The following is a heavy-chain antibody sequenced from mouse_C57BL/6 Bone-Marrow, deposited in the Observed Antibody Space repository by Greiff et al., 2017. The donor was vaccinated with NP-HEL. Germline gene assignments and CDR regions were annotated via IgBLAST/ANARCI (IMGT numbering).Heavy chain of an antibody. CDR1: GYTFTDYY. V-gene: IGHV1-26*01. CDR2: INPNNGGT. J-gene: IGHJ2*01. CDR3: ARQGRYSWNYFDY. D-gene: IGHD2-12*01. Sequence: EVQLQQSGPELVKPGASVKISCKASGYTFTDYYMNWVKQSHGKSLEWIGDINPNNGGTSYNQKFKGKATLTVDKSSSTAYMELRSLTSEDSAVYYCARQGRYSWNYFDYWGQGTTLTVSS.